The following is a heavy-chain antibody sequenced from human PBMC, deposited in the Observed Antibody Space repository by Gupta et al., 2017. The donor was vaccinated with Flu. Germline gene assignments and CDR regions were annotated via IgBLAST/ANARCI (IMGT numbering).Heavy chain of an antibody. V-gene: IGHV3-66*03. Sequence: GSTYYADSVKGRFTISRDNSKNTLYLQMNSLRAEDTAVYYCARDKGVYDSSGYYFWGQGTLVTVSS. CDR2: GST. J-gene: IGHJ4*02. CDR3: ARDKGVYDSSGYYF. D-gene: IGHD3-22*01.